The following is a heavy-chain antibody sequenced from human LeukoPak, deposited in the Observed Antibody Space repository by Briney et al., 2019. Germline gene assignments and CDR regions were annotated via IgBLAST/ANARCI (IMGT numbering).Heavy chain of an antibody. CDR2: IYHSGST. V-gene: IGHV4-38-2*01. CDR1: RYSISTGYY. D-gene: IGHD6-13*01. J-gene: IGHJ4*02. Sequence: SETLSLTCAVSRYSISTGYYWGWIRQTPEKGLEWIGSIYHSGSTYYNPSLKSRVTISVDTSKNQFSLKLSSVTAADTAVYYCASRGAAAQRGYFDYWGQGTLVTVSS. CDR3: ASRGAAAQRGYFDY.